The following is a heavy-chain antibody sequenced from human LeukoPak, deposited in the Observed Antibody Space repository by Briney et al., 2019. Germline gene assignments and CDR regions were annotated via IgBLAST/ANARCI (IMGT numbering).Heavy chain of an antibody. CDR1: GGTFSSYA. Sequence: ASVKVSCKASGGTFSSYAISWVRQAPGQGLEWMGGIIPIFGTANYAQKFQGRVTITTDESTSTAYMELSSLRSEDTAVYYCAGHDYGDYDMVLDYWGQGTLVTVSS. CDR3: AGHDYGDYDMVLDY. V-gene: IGHV1-69*05. D-gene: IGHD4-17*01. J-gene: IGHJ4*02. CDR2: IIPIFGTA.